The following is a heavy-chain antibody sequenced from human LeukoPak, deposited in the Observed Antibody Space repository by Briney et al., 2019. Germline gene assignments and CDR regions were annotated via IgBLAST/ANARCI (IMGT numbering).Heavy chain of an antibody. D-gene: IGHD2-15*01. V-gene: IGHV3-9*01. CDR3: AKAGSVSIAATLKYFDY. CDR2: ISWNSGSI. Sequence: GGSLRLSCAASGFTFDDYAMHWVRQAPGKGLEWVSGISWNSGSIGYADSVKGRFTISRDNAKNSLYLQMNSLRAEDTALYYCAKAGSVSIAATLKYFDYWGQGTLVTVSS. J-gene: IGHJ4*02. CDR1: GFTFDDYA.